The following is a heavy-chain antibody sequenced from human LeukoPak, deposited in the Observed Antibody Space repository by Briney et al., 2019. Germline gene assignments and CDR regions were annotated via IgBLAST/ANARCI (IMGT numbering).Heavy chain of an antibody. CDR2: IKQDGSEK. V-gene: IGHV3-7*01. CDR1: RFTFSSYW. J-gene: IGHJ4*02. CDR3: ARDLIGGGAFFDY. Sequence: SGGSLRLSCAASRFTFSSYWMTWVRQAPGKGVEWVANIKQDGSEKYYVDSVKGRFTISRDNAKNSLYLQMNSLRAEDTAVYYCARDLIGGGAFFDYWGQGTLVTVSS. D-gene: IGHD1-26*01.